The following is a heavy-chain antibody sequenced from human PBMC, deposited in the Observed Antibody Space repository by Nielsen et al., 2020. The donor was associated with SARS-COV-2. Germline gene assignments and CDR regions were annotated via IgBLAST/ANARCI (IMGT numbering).Heavy chain of an antibody. CDR3: AKDSMGATSLDY. CDR1: GFTFDDYA. CDR2: ISWNSGSI. J-gene: IGHJ4*02. V-gene: IGHV3-9*01. Sequence: SLKISCAASGFTFDDYAMHWVRQAPGKGLEWVSGISWNSGSIGYADSVKGRFTISRDNAKNSLYLQMNSLRAEDTALYYCAKDSMGATSLDYWGQGTLVTVSS. D-gene: IGHD1-26*01.